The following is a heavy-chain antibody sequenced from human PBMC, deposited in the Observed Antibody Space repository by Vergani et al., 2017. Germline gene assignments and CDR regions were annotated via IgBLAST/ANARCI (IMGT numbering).Heavy chain of an antibody. CDR2: IYSGGST. CDR1: GFTFSSYS. V-gene: IGHV3-66*01. Sequence: EVQLVESGGGLVKPGGSLRLSCAASGFTFSSYSMNWVRQAPGKGLEWVSVIYSGGSTYYADSVKGRFTISRDNSKNTLYLQMNSLRAEDTAVYYCAREEVTSVGWSRNYYYGMDVWGQGTTVTVSS. J-gene: IGHJ6*02. CDR3: AREEVTSVGWSRNYYYGMDV. D-gene: IGHD6-19*01.